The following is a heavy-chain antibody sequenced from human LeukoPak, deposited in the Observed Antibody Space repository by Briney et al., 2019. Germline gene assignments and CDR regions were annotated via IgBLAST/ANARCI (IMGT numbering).Heavy chain of an antibody. J-gene: IGHJ4*02. V-gene: IGHV4-59*01. CDR1: GGSISSYY. CDR3: ARVSGYDWESFYDY. D-gene: IGHD5-12*01. CDR2: MYYRGNT. Sequence: SETLSLTCTVSGGSISSYYWSWIRQPPGKGLEWIGYMYYRGNTNYDPSLKSRVTISVDTSKNQFSLKLSSVTAADTAMYYCARVSGYDWESFYDYWGQGSLVTVSS.